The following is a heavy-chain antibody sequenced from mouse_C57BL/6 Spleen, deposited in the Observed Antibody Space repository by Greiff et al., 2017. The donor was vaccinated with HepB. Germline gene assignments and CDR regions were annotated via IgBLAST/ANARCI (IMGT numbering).Heavy chain of an antibody. D-gene: IGHD2-4*01. J-gene: IGHJ2*01. Sequence: QVQLKESGPGLVAPSQSLSITCTVSGFSLTSYGVSWVRQPPGKGLEWLGVIWGDGSTNYHSAFISRLIISKVNSKSQVFVKLNSLQTDDTAPYYCAKPDYDYDVGVWGQGTTLTVSS. CDR3: AKPDYDYDVGV. CDR1: GFSLTSYG. CDR2: IWGDGST. V-gene: IGHV2-3*01.